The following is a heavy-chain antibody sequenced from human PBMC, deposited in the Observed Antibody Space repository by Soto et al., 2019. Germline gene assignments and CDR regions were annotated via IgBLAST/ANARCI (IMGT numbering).Heavy chain of an antibody. CDR3: AKRFYREEDGYNFFDS. J-gene: IGHJ4*02. Sequence: GGSLRLSCSASGFTFSNCAMSWVRQAPGKGLEWVSTISGRGGSTYYADSVKGRLTISRDNSKSTLFLQMNSLRAEDTAVYYCAKRFYREEDGYNFFDSWGQGTLVTVSS. CDR2: ISGRGGST. D-gene: IGHD5-12*01. V-gene: IGHV3-23*01. CDR1: GFTFSNCA.